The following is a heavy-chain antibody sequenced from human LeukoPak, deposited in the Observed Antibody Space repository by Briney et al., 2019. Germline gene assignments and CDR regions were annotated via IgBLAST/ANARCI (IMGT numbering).Heavy chain of an antibody. D-gene: IGHD2-15*01. V-gene: IGHV3-21*01. J-gene: IGHJ5*02. CDR2: ISSSSSYI. CDR3: ARAGLSLGYCSGGSCYRNNWFDP. CDR1: GFTFSSYS. Sequence: GGSLRLSCAASGFTFSSYSMNWVRQAPGKGLEWVSSISSSSSYIYYADSVKGRFTISRDNAKNSLYLQMNSLRAEDTAVYYCARAGLSLGYCSGGSCYRNNWFDPWGQGTLVTVSS.